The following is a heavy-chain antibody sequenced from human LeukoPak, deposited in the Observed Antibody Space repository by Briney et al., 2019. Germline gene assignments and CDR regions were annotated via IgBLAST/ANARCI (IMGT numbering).Heavy chain of an antibody. Sequence: PGGSLRLSCAASGFTFSSHAVSWVRQAPGKGLEWVSAISGSGGSTYYADSVKGRFTISRDNSKNTLYLQMTSLRSEDTALYYCARVGITGDLVLDYWGQGTLVTVSS. V-gene: IGHV3-23*01. CDR2: ISGSGGST. D-gene: IGHD7-27*01. J-gene: IGHJ4*02. CDR1: GFTFSSHA. CDR3: ARVGITGDLVLDY.